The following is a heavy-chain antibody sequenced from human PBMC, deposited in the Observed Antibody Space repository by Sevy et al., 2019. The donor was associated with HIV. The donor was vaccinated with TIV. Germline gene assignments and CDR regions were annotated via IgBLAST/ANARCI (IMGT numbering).Heavy chain of an antibody. CDR1: GFTFSSYA. D-gene: IGHD2-2*01. V-gene: IGHV3-30-3*01. J-gene: IGHJ6*02. Sequence: LSLTCAASGFTFSSYAMHWVRQAPGKGLEWVAVISYDGSNKYYADSVKGRFTISRDNSKNTLYLQMNSLRGEDTAVYYCASASLNQDIVVVPAATFYGMDVWGQGTTVTVSS. CDR3: ASASLNQDIVVVPAATFYGMDV. CDR2: ISYDGSNK.